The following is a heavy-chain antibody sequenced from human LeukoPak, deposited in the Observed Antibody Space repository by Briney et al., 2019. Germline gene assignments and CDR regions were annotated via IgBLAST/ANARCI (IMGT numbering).Heavy chain of an antibody. Sequence: GGSLRLSCAASGVTFDDYGMSWVRQAPGKGLEWVSGINWNGGSTGYADSVKGRFTISRDNAKNSLYLQMNSLRPEDTAVYYCARDAEYYGSGTRGDWFDPWGQGTLVTVSS. D-gene: IGHD3-10*01. CDR3: ARDAEYYGSGTRGDWFDP. CDR1: GVTFDDYG. V-gene: IGHV3-20*04. CDR2: INWNGGST. J-gene: IGHJ5*02.